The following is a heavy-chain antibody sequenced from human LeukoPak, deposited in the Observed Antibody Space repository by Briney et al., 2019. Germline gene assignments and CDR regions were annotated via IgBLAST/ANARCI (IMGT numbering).Heavy chain of an antibody. CDR2: ISSSSSYI. V-gene: IGHV3-21*01. CDR3: ARAYSGTYGLGYYYMDV. Sequence: PGGSLRLSCAASGFTFSSYWMNWVRQAPGKGLEWVSSISSSSSYIYYADSVKGRFTISRHNAKNSLYLQMNSLRAEDTAVYYCARAYSGTYGLGYYYMDVWGKGTTVTISS. D-gene: IGHD1-26*01. J-gene: IGHJ6*03. CDR1: GFTFSSYW.